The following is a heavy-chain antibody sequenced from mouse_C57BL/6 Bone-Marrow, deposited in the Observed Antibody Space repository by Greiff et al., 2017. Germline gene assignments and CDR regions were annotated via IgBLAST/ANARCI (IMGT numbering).Heavy chain of an antibody. CDR1: GFTFSSYG. D-gene: IGHD2-2*01. J-gene: IGHJ3*01. CDR2: ISSGGSYP. CDR3: ARHRGLRRTY. Sequence: EVKLVESGGDLVKPGGSLKLSCAASGFTFSSYGMSWVRQTPDKRLEWVATISSGGSYPYYPDNVQGRFTISSDNAKNNLYLQMSNLKYEDTAIYYWARHRGLRRTYWGQETLVNVSA. V-gene: IGHV5-6*01.